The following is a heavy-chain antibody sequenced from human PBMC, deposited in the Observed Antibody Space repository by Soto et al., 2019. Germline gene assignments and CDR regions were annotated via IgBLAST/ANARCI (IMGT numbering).Heavy chain of an antibody. CDR1: GGSFSGYY. CDR2: INHSGST. D-gene: IGHD2-2*01. J-gene: IGHJ4*02. V-gene: IGHV4-34*01. CDR3: ARGAKKRSRDQLHSYTIDY. Sequence: PSETLSLTCAVYGGSFSGYYWSWIRQPPGKGLEWIGEINHSGSTNYNPSLKSRVTISVDTSKNQFSLKLSSVTAADTAVYYCARGAKKRSRDQLHSYTIDYWGQGTLVTVSS.